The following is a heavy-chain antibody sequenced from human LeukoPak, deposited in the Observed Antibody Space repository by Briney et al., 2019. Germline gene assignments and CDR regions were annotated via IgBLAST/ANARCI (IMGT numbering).Heavy chain of an antibody. Sequence: GGSLRLSCAASGFTFSSSAMSWVRQAPGKGLAWVSSITDSGDGEYYADSVKGRFTISRDNSKNTLYLQMNSLRAEDTAVYYCAKDRRDLSRGYYDSGGYYGFYYWGQGTLVTVSS. CDR1: GFTFSSSA. J-gene: IGHJ4*02. D-gene: IGHD3-22*01. CDR3: AKDRRDLSRGYYDSGGYYGFYY. V-gene: IGHV3-23*01. CDR2: ITDSGDGE.